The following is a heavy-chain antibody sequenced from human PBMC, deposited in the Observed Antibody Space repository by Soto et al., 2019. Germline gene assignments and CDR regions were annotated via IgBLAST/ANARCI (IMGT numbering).Heavy chain of an antibody. CDR3: ARDHCTNGLCYNHYYGMDV. J-gene: IGHJ6*02. CDR2: IYYSGST. Sequence: QVQLQESGPGLVKPSQTLSLTCTVSGGSISSGGYYWSWIRQHPGKGLGWIGYIYYSGSTYCNASLMSRVTISVDTSKNQFSLKLSSVTAADTAVYYCARDHCTNGLCYNHYYGMDVWGQGTTVTVSS. V-gene: IGHV4-31*03. CDR1: GGSISSGGYY. D-gene: IGHD2-8*01.